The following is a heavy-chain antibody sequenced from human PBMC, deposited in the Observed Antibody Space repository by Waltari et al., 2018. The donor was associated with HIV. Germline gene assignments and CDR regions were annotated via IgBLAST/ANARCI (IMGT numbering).Heavy chain of an antibody. D-gene: IGHD3-10*01. CDR2: ISFDGSNK. CDR3: AKDSAGATSYYYYVMDV. Sequence: QVQLVESGGGVVQPGRCLRLSCEASGFILINFGLPWVRQAPGKGREWVAVISFDGSNKYYADSVKGRFTVSRDKSKNTLFLQMNSLRAEDTALYYCAKDSAGATSYYYYVMDVWGQGTTVTVSS. J-gene: IGHJ6*02. CDR1: GFILINFG. V-gene: IGHV3-30*18.